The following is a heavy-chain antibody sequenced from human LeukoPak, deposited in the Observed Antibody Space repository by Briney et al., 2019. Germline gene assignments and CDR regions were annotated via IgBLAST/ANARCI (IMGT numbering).Heavy chain of an antibody. V-gene: IGHV3-33*01. CDR1: GFTFSSYG. Sequence: TGGSLRLSCAASGFTFSSYGMHWVRQAPGKGLEWVAVIWYDGSNKYYADSVKGRFTISRDNSKNTLYLQMNSLRAEDTAVYYCARDEFTVTTGVAYWGQGTLVTVSS. CDR2: IWYDGSNK. D-gene: IGHD4-17*01. CDR3: ARDEFTVTTGVAY. J-gene: IGHJ4*02.